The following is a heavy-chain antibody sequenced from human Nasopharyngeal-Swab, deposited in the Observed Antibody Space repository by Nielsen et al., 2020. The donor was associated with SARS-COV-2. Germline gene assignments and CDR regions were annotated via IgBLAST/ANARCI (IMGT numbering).Heavy chain of an antibody. J-gene: IGHJ6*02. CDR3: ARDVASGFGELFPLLRGLDI. V-gene: IGHV3-30-3*01. D-gene: IGHD3-10*01. CDR1: GFTINSFA. CDR2: ISYDGNNK. Sequence: GASLKISCAASGFTINSFAMHWVRQAPGKGLEWVAVISYDGNNKYYADSVKGRFTISRDNSKNTVYLQMNSLRPEGTAVYYCARDVASGFGELFPLLRGLDIWGHGTTVTVSS.